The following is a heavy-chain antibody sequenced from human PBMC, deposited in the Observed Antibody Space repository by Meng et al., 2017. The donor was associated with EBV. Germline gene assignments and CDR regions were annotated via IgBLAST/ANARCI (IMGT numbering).Heavy chain of an antibody. CDR2: IYYSGST. D-gene: IGHD3-10*01. V-gene: IGHV4-39*07. J-gene: IGHJ4*01. CDR3: ARSSPVRFGELSN. CDR1: GGSISSSSYY. Sequence: QLQLQESGPGLVKPSETLFLTCTVSGGSISSSSYYWGWIRQPPGKGLEWIGSIYYSGSTYYNPSLKSRVTISVDTSKNQFSLKLSSVTAADTAVYYCARSSPVRFGELSNWGHGTLVTVAS.